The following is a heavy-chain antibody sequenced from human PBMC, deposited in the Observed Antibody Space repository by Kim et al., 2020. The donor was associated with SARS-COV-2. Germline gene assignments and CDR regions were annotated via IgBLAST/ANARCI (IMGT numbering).Heavy chain of an antibody. CDR1: GGSISSGGYY. CDR3: AREPALAYGSGIGNYFDY. D-gene: IGHD3-10*01. V-gene: IGHV4-31*03. Sequence: SETLSLTCTVSGGSISSGGYYWSWIRQHPGKGLEWIGYIYYSGSTYYNPSLKSRVTISVDTSKNQFSLKLSSVTAADTAVYYCAREPALAYGSGIGNYFDYWGQGTLVTVSS. J-gene: IGHJ4*02. CDR2: IYYSGST.